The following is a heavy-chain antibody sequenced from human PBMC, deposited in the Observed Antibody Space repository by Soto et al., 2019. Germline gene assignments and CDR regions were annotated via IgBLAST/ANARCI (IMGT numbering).Heavy chain of an antibody. J-gene: IGHJ4*02. CDR3: ARLVYDTRLNYMYFDF. V-gene: IGHV4-38-2*01. Sequence: SETLSLTCAVSGSSISSGYYWGWVRQPPGKGLEWIGSIYHSGTTNYSPSLKSRVTISIDTSKNQFSLTLRSVTAADTAIYFCARLVYDTRLNYMYFDFWGQGALVTVSS. CDR2: IYHSGTT. D-gene: IGHD3-10*01. CDR1: GSSISSGYY.